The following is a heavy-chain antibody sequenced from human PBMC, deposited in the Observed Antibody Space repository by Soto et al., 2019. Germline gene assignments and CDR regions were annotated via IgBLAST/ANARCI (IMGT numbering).Heavy chain of an antibody. Sequence: SETLSLTCTVSGGNISTYGWSWIRQPPGKGLEWIGYIYYSGSTNYNPSLKSRVTISVDTSKNQFSLKVNSVTAADTAVYYCARLGRNYDVLTGYYLTHYFDYWGQGTVVTVSS. V-gene: IGHV4-59*08. CDR3: ARLGRNYDVLTGYYLTHYFDY. CDR1: GGNISTYG. CDR2: IYYSGST. J-gene: IGHJ4*02. D-gene: IGHD3-9*01.